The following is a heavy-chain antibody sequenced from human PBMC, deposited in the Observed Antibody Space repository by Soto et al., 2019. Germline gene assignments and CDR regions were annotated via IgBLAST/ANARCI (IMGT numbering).Heavy chain of an antibody. Sequence: SETLSLTCTVSGGSISSSSYYWGWIRQPPGKGLEWIGSIYYSGSTYYNPSLKSRVTISVATSKNQFSLKLSSVTAADTAVYYCARLRIPAAIRGWFDPWGQGTLVTVSS. CDR1: GGSISSSSYY. J-gene: IGHJ5*02. CDR2: IYYSGST. D-gene: IGHD2-2*02. CDR3: ARLRIPAAIRGWFDP. V-gene: IGHV4-39*01.